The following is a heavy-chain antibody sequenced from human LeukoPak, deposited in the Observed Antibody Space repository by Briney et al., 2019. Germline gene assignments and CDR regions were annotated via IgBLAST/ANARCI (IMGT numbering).Heavy chain of an antibody. CDR3: AKDQTERYPYNGFDP. CDR2: ISGTGGPT. J-gene: IGHJ5*02. D-gene: IGHD5-24*01. CDR1: GFTFSRYA. Sequence: GGSLRLSCEASGFTFSRYAMHWVRQAPGKGLEWVSVISGTGGPTEYADSVKGRFTISRDNSNNTLYLQMNSLRAEDTAVYYCAKDQTERYPYNGFDPWGQGNLVTVSS. V-gene: IGHV3-23*01.